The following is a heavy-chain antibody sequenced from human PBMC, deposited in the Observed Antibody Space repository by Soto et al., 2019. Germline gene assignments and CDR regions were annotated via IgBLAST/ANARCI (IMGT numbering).Heavy chain of an antibody. CDR3: AKDTYFRDSSGYYVFDY. CDR1: GFTFSNYG. V-gene: IGHV3-30*18. CDR2: ISYGGSNE. Sequence: QVHLVESGGGVVQPGRSLRLSCEASGFTFSNYGTHWVRQAPGEGLEWVAHISYGGSNEHYTDSVKGRFTISRENSKDMVFLHMNSLRPEETAVYHCAKDTYFRDSSGYYVFDYWGQGTLVTVSS. J-gene: IGHJ4*02. D-gene: IGHD3-22*01.